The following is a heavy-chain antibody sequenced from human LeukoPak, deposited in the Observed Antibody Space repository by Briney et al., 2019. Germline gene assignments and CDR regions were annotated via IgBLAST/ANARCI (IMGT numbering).Heavy chain of an antibody. CDR3: AGERSYSGSYDFDY. CDR2: INQDGGEK. Sequence: GGSLRLSCAASGFTFSNYWMSWVRQAPGKGLEWVVNINQDGGEKYYVDSVKGRFTISRDNARNSLYLQMNSLRAEDTAVYYCAGERSYSGSYDFDYWGQGTLVTVSS. CDR1: GFTFSNYW. J-gene: IGHJ4*02. V-gene: IGHV3-7*01. D-gene: IGHD1-26*01.